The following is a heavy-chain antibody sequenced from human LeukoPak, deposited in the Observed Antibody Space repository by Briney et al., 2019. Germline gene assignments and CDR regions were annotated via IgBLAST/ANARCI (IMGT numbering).Heavy chain of an antibody. V-gene: IGHV1-46*01. Sequence: ASVKVSCKASGYTFTSYGMSWVRQAPGQGLEWMGKIDPSNGMTTYARKFQGRVIMTGDTSSNTVHMELSGLTSDDTAVYYCARGDANYHYGMHVWGQGTTVTVSS. CDR1: GYTFTSYG. J-gene: IGHJ6*02. CDR3: ARGDANYHYGMHV. CDR2: IDPSNGMT.